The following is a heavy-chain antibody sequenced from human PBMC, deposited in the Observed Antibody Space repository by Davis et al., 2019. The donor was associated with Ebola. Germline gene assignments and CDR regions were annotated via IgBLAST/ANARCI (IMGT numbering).Heavy chain of an antibody. D-gene: IGHD2-2*02. CDR2: IYYSGST. J-gene: IGHJ4*02. V-gene: IGHV4-38-2*02. Sequence: PGGSLRLSCTVSGYSISSGYYWGWIRQPPGKGLEWIGSIYYSGSTYYNPSLKSRVTISVDMSKNQFSLKVSSVTAADTAVYYCARAPDKAYQALYRCFDYWGQGTLVTVSS. CDR1: GYSISSGYY. CDR3: ARAPDKAYQALYRCFDY.